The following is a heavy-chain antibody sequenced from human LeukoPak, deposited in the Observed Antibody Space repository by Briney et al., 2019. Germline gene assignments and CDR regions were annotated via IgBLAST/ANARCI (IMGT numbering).Heavy chain of an antibody. CDR1: GFTFSSYA. CDR2: ISYDGSNK. D-gene: IGHD3-3*01. CDR3: ARDYSGNVLRLLEWSTDAFDI. V-gene: IGHV3-30-3*01. J-gene: IGHJ3*02. Sequence: GGSLRLSCAASGFTFSSYAMHWVRQAPGKGLEWVAVISYDGSNKYYADSVKGRFTISRDNSKNTLYLQMNSLRAEDTAVYYCARDYSGNVLRLLEWSTDAFDIWGQGTMVTVSS.